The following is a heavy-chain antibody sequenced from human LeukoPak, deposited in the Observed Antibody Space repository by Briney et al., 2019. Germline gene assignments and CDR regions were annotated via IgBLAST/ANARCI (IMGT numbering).Heavy chain of an antibody. CDR1: GYTLNRYS. V-gene: IGHV3-21*01. Sequence: ESLRLSCEGSGYTLNRYSMKWVRQAPGEGLEWVSSIRSSSSYIDNTDSVKGRFTISGDNARNTVYLQMNSLRADDTAVYYCARALSLELRRTHSGMDVWGQGTPVTVSS. D-gene: IGHD1-7*01. J-gene: IGHJ6*02. CDR2: IRSSSSYI. CDR3: ARALSLELRRTHSGMDV.